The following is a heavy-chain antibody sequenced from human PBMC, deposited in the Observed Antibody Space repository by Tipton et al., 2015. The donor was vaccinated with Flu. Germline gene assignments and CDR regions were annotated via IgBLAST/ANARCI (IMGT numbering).Heavy chain of an antibody. Sequence: RSLRLSCVASGFTFSNYAFHWVRQAPGKGLEWVAVISYDGSNNNYADSVKGRFNISRDDSENTLYMQMNSLRAEDSALYFCAKEKRCSSTSCPPNYYYGMDVWGQGTTVTVSS. CDR2: ISYDGSNN. V-gene: IGHV3-30*18. J-gene: IGHJ6*02. CDR3: AKEKRCSSTSCPPNYYYGMDV. D-gene: IGHD2-2*01. CDR1: GFTFSNYA.